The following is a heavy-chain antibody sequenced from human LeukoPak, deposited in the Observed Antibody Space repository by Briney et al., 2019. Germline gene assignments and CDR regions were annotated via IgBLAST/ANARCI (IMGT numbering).Heavy chain of an antibody. V-gene: IGHV1-46*01. CDR2: INPSGGST. CDR3: ARDIWETYYYDSSGLSYVDY. Sequence: ASVKVSCKASGYTFTSYYMHWVRQAPGQGLEWMGIINPSGGSTSYAQKFQGRVTMTRDTSTSTVYMELSRLRSDDTAVYYCARDIWETYYYDSSGLSYVDYWGQGTLVTVSS. J-gene: IGHJ4*02. CDR1: GYTFTSYY. D-gene: IGHD3-22*01.